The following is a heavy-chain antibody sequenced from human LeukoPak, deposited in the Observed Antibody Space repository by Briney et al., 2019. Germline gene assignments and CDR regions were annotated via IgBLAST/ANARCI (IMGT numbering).Heavy chain of an antibody. V-gene: IGHV4-34*01. Sequence: SETLSLTCAVYGGSFSGYYWSWIRQPPGKGLEWIGEINHSGSTNYNPSLKSRVTISVGTSKNQFSLKLSSVTAADTAVYYCARSGTTVGYYYYGMDVWGQGTTVTVSS. CDR3: ARSGTTVGYYYYGMDV. CDR1: GGSFSGYY. J-gene: IGHJ6*02. D-gene: IGHD1-7*01. CDR2: INHSGST.